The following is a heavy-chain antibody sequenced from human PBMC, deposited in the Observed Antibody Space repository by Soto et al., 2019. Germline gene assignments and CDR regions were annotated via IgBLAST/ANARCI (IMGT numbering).Heavy chain of an antibody. V-gene: IGHV3-30*18. Sequence: QVQLVQSGAEVKKPGSSVKVSCKASGGTFSSYGMHWVRQAPGKGLEWVAVISYDGSNKYYADSVKGRFTISRDNSKNTLYLQMNSLRAEDTAVYYCAKVPIAVAGIFYYYYGMDVWGQGTTVTVSS. J-gene: IGHJ6*02. CDR2: ISYDGSNK. CDR1: GGTFSSYG. CDR3: AKVPIAVAGIFYYYYGMDV. D-gene: IGHD6-19*01.